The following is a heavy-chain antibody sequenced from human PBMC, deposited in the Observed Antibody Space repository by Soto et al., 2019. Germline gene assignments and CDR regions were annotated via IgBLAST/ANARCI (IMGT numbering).Heavy chain of an antibody. J-gene: IGHJ5*02. CDR1: GGSISSSGYY. CDR2: IYYSGST. Sequence: PSETLSLTCTVSGGSISSSGYYWGWIRQPPGKGLEWIGSIYYSGSTYYNPSLKSRVTISVDTSKNQFSLKLSSVTAADTAVYYCARQREEQWLSNGGWFDPWGQGTLVTVSS. D-gene: IGHD6-19*01. V-gene: IGHV4-39*01. CDR3: ARQREEQWLSNGGWFDP.